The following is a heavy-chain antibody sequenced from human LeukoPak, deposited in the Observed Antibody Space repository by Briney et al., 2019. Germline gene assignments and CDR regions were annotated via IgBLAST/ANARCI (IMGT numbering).Heavy chain of an antibody. CDR2: IDYSGNT. V-gene: IGHV4-39*07. CDR3: ARADLGMGILDY. CDR1: GGSISSSGYC. Sequence: PSETLSLTCTVSGGSISSSGYCWGWIRQPPGKGLEWIGSIDYSGNTNYNPSLKSRVTIAVDMSKNQFSLKLTSVTAADTALYYCARADLGMGILDYWGQGTLVTVSS. J-gene: IGHJ4*02. D-gene: IGHD6-13*01.